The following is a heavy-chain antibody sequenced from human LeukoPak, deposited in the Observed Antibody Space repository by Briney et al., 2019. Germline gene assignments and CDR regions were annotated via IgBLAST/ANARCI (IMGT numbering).Heavy chain of an antibody. CDR3: ARGHGSGWNFDY. CDR1: GFTFSSYA. CDR2: ISSHGGST. J-gene: IGHJ4*02. D-gene: IGHD6-19*01. Sequence: PGGSLRLSCAASGFTFSSYAMHWVRRAPGKGLEYVSGISSHGGSTYYANSVKGRFTISRDNSKNTLYLQMGSLRAEDMAVYYCARGHGSGWNFDYWGQGTLVTVSS. V-gene: IGHV3-64*01.